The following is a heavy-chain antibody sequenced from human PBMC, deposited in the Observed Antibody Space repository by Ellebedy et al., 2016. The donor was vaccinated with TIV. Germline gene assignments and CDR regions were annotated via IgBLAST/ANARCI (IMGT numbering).Heavy chain of an antibody. V-gene: IGHV3-9*01. CDR2: ISWNSGAI. J-gene: IGHJ6*02. D-gene: IGHD5-12*01. CDR3: GKDLYSGSANFYYGMDV. Sequence: GGSLRLSXAASGFTFDDYAMHWVRQAPGKGLEWVSGISWNSGAIGYADSVKGRFTISRDNAKNSLYLQMNSLRAEDTGMYYCGKDLYSGSANFYYGMDVWGPGTPVTVSS. CDR1: GFTFDDYA.